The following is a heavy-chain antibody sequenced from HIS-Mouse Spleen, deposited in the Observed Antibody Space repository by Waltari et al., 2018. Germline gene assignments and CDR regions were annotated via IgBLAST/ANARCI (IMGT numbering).Heavy chain of an antibody. Sequence: VQLLESGGGLVQSGGSLRLSWAACGFTFRRHAISWVGQAPGKGLEWVSAISGSGGSTYYADSVKGRFTISRDNSKNTLYLQMNSLRAEDTAVYYCAKENPNFDAFDIWGQGTMVTVSS. CDR2: ISGSGGST. V-gene: IGHV3-23*01. J-gene: IGHJ3*02. CDR3: AKENPNFDAFDI. CDR1: GFTFRRHA.